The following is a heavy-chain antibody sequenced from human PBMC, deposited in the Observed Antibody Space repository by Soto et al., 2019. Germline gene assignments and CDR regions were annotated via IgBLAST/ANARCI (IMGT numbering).Heavy chain of an antibody. CDR1: GGSISGGVYY. Sequence: QVQLQESGPGLVKPSQTLSLTCTVSGGSISGGVYYWSWIRQPPGKGLEWIGYIFDSGSNYYNPSLKSRVTISVDTSKNQFSLRLSSVTAADTAVYYCAREIIPLTTDWYFDLWGRGTLVTVSS. J-gene: IGHJ2*01. V-gene: IGHV4-30-4*01. CDR3: AREIIPLTTDWYFDL. D-gene: IGHD4-17*01. CDR2: IFDSGSN.